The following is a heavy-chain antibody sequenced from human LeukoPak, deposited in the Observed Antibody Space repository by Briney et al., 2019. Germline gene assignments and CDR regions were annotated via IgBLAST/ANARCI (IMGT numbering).Heavy chain of an antibody. J-gene: IGHJ4*02. CDR2: IYPGDPDT. CDR1: GYSFTSYW. Sequence: PGESLKISCKGSGYSFTSYWIGWGRQMPGKGLEWMGIIYPGDPDTRYSPSFQGQVTISADTSISTAYLQWSSLKASDTAMYSCARHFGVRYYDIWTGYYDYWGQAPLVTASS. CDR3: ARHFGVRYYDIWTGYYDY. D-gene: IGHD3-9*01. V-gene: IGHV5-51*01.